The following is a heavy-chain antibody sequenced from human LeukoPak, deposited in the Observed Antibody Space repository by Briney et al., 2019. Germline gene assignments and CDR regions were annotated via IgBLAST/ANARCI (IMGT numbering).Heavy chain of an antibody. CDR3: ARTLDYREVDY. CDR2: INPNSGGT. D-gene: IGHD4-11*01. V-gene: IGHV1-2*02. Sequence: ASVKVSCKASGYTFTGYYMHWVRQAPVQGLEWMGWINPNSGGTNYAQKFQGRVTMTRDTSISTAYMELSRLRSDDTAVYYCARTLDYREVDYWGQETLVTVSS. CDR1: GYTFTGYY. J-gene: IGHJ4*02.